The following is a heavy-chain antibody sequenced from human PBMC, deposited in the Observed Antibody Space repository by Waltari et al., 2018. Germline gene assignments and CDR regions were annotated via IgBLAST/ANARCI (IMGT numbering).Heavy chain of an antibody. D-gene: IGHD6-13*01. Sequence: QVQLVQSGVEVKKPGASVTVSCKASGYSFTGYGISWVRQAPGQGLEWMGWITPYNRNTDYAQNLQGRVTMTTDTSTTTAYMELRSLRSDDMAVYFCARRGTAIATANDYWGQGTLVTVSS. J-gene: IGHJ4*02. CDR3: ARRGTAIATANDY. CDR1: GYSFTGYG. V-gene: IGHV1-18*03. CDR2: ITPYNRNT.